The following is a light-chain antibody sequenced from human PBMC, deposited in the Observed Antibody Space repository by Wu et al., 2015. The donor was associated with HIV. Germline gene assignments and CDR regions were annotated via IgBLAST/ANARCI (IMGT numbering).Light chain of an antibody. CDR3: HQYGSSPAP. CDR2: DTF. Sequence: EIALTQSPATLSLSPGETATLSCRTSQSVSNYLAWYQHKPGRPPRLIIYDTFARASGIPARFSGSGSGTEFTLTISNLEPEDFAVYYCHQYGSSPAPFGGGTRVDVK. CDR1: QSVSNY. J-gene: IGKJ4*01. V-gene: IGKV3-11*01.